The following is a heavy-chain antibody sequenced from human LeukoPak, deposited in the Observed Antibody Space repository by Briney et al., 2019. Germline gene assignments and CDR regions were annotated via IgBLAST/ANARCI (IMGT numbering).Heavy chain of an antibody. CDR1: CGFIGSYY. CDR3: ARSWIRLGYFDY. V-gene: IGHV4-59*08. CDR2: IYYSGST. D-gene: IGHD5-18*01. Sequence: TTSETLSLTCTVSCGFIGSYYCSWIRQPPGEGLEWIGYIYYSGSTNYNPSLKSRVTISVDTSKNQFSLKLSSVTAAVKALYYCARSWIRLGYFDYWGQGTLVTVSS. J-gene: IGHJ4*02.